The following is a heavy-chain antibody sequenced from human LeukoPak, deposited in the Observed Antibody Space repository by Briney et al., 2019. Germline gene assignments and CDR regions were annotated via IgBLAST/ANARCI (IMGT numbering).Heavy chain of an antibody. J-gene: IGHJ4*02. D-gene: IGHD3-10*01. CDR3: AREPNRITMVRGGELDY. CDR2: INHSGST. Sequence: PSETLSLTCTVSGGSISSSSYYWSWIRQPPGKGLEWIGEINHSGSTNYNPSLKSRVTISVDTSKNQFSLKLSSVTAADTAVYYCAREPNRITMVRGGELDYWGQGTLVTVSS. CDR1: GGSISSSSYY. V-gene: IGHV4-39*07.